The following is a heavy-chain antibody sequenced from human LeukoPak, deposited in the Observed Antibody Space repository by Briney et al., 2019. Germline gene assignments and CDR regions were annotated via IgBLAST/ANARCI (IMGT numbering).Heavy chain of an antibody. D-gene: IGHD3-3*01. J-gene: IGHJ6*02. CDR3: ARDQYYDFWSGQYYYGMDV. V-gene: IGHV3-21*01. CDR2: ISSSSSYI. CDR1: GFTFSSYS. Sequence: GGSLRLSCAASGFTFSSYSMNWVRQAPGKGLEWVSSISSSSSYIYYADSAKGRFTISRDNAKNSLYLQMNSLRDEDTAVYYCARDQYYDFWSGQYYYGMDVWGQGTTVTVSS.